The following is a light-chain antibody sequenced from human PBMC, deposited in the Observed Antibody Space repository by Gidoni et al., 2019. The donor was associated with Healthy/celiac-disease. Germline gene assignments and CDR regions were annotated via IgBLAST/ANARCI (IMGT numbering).Light chain of an antibody. CDR3: QQRSNWPPLT. Sequence: EIVLTQSPATLSLSPGERATLSSRASQSVSSYLAWYQQKPGQAPRLLSYDASNRATGIPARFSGSGSGTDFTLTISSLEPEDFAVYYCQQRSNWPPLTFGGGTKVEIK. V-gene: IGKV3-11*01. J-gene: IGKJ4*01. CDR2: DAS. CDR1: QSVSSY.